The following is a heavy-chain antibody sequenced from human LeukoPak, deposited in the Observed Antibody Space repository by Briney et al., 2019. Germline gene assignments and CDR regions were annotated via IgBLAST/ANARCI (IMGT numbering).Heavy chain of an antibody. D-gene: IGHD2-15*01. J-gene: IGHJ4*02. V-gene: IGHV3-30-3*01. Sequence: GGSLRLSCAASGFTFSSYAMHWVRQAPGKGLEWVAVISYDGSNKYYADSVKGRFTISRDNSKNTLYLQMNRLRAEDTAVYYCARDVMPGYCSGGSCQPGNYWGQGTLVTVSS. CDR1: GFTFSSYA. CDR3: ARDVMPGYCSGGSCQPGNY. CDR2: ISYDGSNK.